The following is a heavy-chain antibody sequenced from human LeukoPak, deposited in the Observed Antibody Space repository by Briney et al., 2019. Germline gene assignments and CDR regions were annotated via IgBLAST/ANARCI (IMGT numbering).Heavy chain of an antibody. J-gene: IGHJ4*02. CDR1: GGSFSGYY. CDR3: ARGGFGELLLFDY. CDR2: INHGGST. V-gene: IGHV4-34*01. D-gene: IGHD3-10*01. Sequence: SETLSLTCAVYGGSFSGYYWSWIRQPPGKGLEWIGEINHGGSTNYNPSLKSRVTISVDTSKNQFSLKLSSVTAADTAVYYCARGGFGELLLFDYWGQGTLVTVSS.